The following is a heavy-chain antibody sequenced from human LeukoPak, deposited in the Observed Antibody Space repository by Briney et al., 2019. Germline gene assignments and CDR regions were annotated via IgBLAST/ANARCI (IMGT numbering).Heavy chain of an antibody. CDR2: ISHSGST. CDR3: VSHSGSYRFDS. D-gene: IGHD3-16*02. J-gene: IGHJ4*02. CDR1: GDSISSFY. V-gene: IGHV4-59*08. Sequence: SETLSLTCTVSGDSISSFYWSWIRPSSGKGLEWIGLISHSGSTNYNPSLKNRVTMSVDPSTSRFSLRLTSVTAADTAVYYCVSHSGSYRFDSWGQGILVTVSS.